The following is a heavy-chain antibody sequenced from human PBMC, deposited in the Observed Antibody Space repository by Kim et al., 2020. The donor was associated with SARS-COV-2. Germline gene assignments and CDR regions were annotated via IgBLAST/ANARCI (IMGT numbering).Heavy chain of an antibody. CDR2: INPNSGGT. CDR1: GYTFTGYY. Sequence: ASVKVSCKASGYTFTGYYMHWVRQAPGQGLEWMGWINPNSGGTNYAQKFQGRVTMTRDTSISTAYMELSRLRSDDTAVYYCAREPPKYYDFWSGYSDYFDYWGQGTLVTVSS. CDR3: AREPPKYYDFWSGYSDYFDY. J-gene: IGHJ4*02. V-gene: IGHV1-2*02. D-gene: IGHD3-3*01.